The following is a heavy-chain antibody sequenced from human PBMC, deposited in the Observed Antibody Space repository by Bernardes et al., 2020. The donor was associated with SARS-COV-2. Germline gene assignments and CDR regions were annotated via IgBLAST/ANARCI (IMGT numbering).Heavy chain of an antibody. Sequence: GGFLRLSCAASGFTFHNSGMHWVRQAPGKGLEWVAFISYEGSKKYYLDSLKGRFTISRDYSKNTLYLQMNSLTDDDTAVYYCVKRRAIFELWAGNFDSWGQGTLVTVSS. V-gene: IGHV3-30*18. D-gene: IGHD3-10*01. J-gene: IGHJ4*02. CDR3: VKRRAIFELWAGNFDS. CDR1: GFTFHNSG. CDR2: ISYEGSKK.